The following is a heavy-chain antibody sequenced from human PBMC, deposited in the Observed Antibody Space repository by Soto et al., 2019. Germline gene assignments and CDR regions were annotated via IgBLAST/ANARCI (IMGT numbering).Heavy chain of an antibody. D-gene: IGHD3-22*01. Sequence: QVQLVESGGGVVQPGRSLRLSCAASGFTFRTYSMHWVRQVPGKGLEWVAVISYDGSNKYYADSVEGRFTISRDNSNNTLHLQMNSLRAEDTAVYYCAGGYYYDSSGLYSLVLNFDHWGQGTLVTVSS. CDR1: GFTFRTYS. V-gene: IGHV3-30-3*01. CDR3: AGGYYYDSSGLYSLVLNFDH. CDR2: ISYDGSNK. J-gene: IGHJ4*02.